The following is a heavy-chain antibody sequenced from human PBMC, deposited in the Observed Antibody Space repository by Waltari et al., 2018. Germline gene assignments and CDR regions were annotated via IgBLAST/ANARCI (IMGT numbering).Heavy chain of an antibody. CDR3: ARDLGRYYDSSGYHY. Sequence: QVQLQESGPGLVKPSQTLSLTCTVSGGSISSGSYYWSWLRQPAGKGLEWIGRIYTSGSTNYNPSLKSRVTISVDTSKNQFSLKLSSVTAADTAVYYCARDLGRYYDSSGYHYWGQGTLVTVSS. V-gene: IGHV4-61*02. CDR1: GGSISSGSYY. J-gene: IGHJ4*02. D-gene: IGHD3-22*01. CDR2: IYTSGST.